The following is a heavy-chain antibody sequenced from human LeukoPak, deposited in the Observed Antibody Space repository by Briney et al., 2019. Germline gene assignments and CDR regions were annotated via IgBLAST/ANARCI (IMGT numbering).Heavy chain of an antibody. CDR1: GFTFSSYE. Sequence: GGSLRLSCAASGFTFSSYEMNWVRQAPGKGLEWVSYISSSGSTIYYADSVKGRFTISRDNAKNSLYLQMNSLRAEDTAVYYCATPESYRSGWFLEYWGQGTLVTVSS. V-gene: IGHV3-48*03. CDR2: ISSSGSTI. J-gene: IGHJ4*02. CDR3: ATPESYRSGWFLEY. D-gene: IGHD6-19*01.